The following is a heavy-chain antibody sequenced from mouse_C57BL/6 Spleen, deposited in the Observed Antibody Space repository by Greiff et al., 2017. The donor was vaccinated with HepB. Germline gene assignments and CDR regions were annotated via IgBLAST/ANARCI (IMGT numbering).Heavy chain of an antibody. CDR2: IYPGSGNT. CDR1: GYSFTSYY. V-gene: IGHV1-66*01. J-gene: IGHJ1*03. Sequence: QVHVKQSGPELVKPGASVKMSCKASGYSFTSYYIHWVKQRPGQGLEWIGWIYPGSGNTKYNEKFKGKATLTADTSSSTAYMQLSSLTSEDSAVYYCARGPGTWYFDVWGTGTTVTVSS. CDR3: ARGPGTWYFDV. D-gene: IGHD4-1*01.